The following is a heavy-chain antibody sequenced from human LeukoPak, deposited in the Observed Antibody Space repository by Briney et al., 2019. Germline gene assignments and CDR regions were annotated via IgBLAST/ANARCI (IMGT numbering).Heavy chain of an antibody. CDR3: AKGNIYYYDSSGYYPV. CDR1: GFTFSDYY. Sequence: GGSLRLSCAASGFTFSDYYMSWIRQAPGKGLEWVSYISSTGSTIYYADSVKGRFTISRDNAKNSLYLQMNSLRAEDTAVYYCAKGNIYYYDSSGYYPVWGQGTLVTVSS. V-gene: IGHV3-11*04. J-gene: IGHJ4*02. D-gene: IGHD3-22*01. CDR2: ISSTGSTI.